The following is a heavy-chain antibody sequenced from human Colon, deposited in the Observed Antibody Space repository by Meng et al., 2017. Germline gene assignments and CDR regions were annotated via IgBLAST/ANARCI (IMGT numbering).Heavy chain of an antibody. J-gene: IGHJ5*02. CDR1: GGSLSSDTYY. CDR3: ARGLNEGGLAHNWFDP. Sequence: QGQRNQSGPGLVKPSPNLSLTCTVSGGSLSSDTYYWTWIRQDPGKGLEWIGIINHSGSTYYNPSLKSRVTMSLDTSKQQFSLKLISVTAADTAVYFCARGLNEGGLAHNWFDPWGQGTLVTVSS. CDR2: INHSGST. D-gene: IGHD1-1*01. V-gene: IGHV4-31*03.